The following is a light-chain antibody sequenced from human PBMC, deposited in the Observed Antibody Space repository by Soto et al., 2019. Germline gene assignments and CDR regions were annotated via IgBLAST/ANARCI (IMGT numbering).Light chain of an antibody. Sequence: ALTQPASVSGSPGQSITISCTGTSSDVGGYNYVSWYQQHPGKAPKLMIYEVSNRPSGVSNRFSGSKSGNTASLTISGLQAEDEADYYCSSYTSSSSYVFGTGTKVTVL. CDR1: SSDVGGYNY. J-gene: IGLJ1*01. CDR3: SSYTSSSSYV. CDR2: EVS. V-gene: IGLV2-14*01.